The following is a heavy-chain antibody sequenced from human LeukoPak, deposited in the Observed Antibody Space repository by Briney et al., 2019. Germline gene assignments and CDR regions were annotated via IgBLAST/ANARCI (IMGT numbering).Heavy chain of an antibody. V-gene: IGHV1-18*04. CDR3: ARVAYYYDSSGYYSFLEIPSRFDY. D-gene: IGHD3-22*01. CDR2: ISAYNGNT. CDR1: GYTFTGYY. J-gene: IGHJ4*02. Sequence: GASVKVSCKASGYTFTGYYMHWVRQAPGQGLEWMGWISAYNGNTNYAQKLQGRVTMTTDTSTSTAYMELRSLRSDDTAVYYCARVAYYYDSSGYYSFLEIPSRFDYWGQGTLVTVSS.